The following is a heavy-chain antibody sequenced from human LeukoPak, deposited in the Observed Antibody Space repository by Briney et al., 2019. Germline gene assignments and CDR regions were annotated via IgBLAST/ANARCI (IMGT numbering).Heavy chain of an antibody. CDR3: ARSGLRYCSGGSCQRWFDP. V-gene: IGHV4-30-2*01. CDR1: GGSFSGYY. Sequence: SETLSLTCAVYGGSFSGYYWSWIRQPPGKGLEWIGYIYHSGSTYYNPSLKSRVTISVDRSKNQFSLKLSSVTAADTAVYYCARSGLRYCSGGSCQRWFDPWGQGTLVTVSS. J-gene: IGHJ5*02. D-gene: IGHD2-15*01. CDR2: IYHSGST.